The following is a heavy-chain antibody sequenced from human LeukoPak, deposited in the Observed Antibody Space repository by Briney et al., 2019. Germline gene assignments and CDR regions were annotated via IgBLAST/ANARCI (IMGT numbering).Heavy chain of an antibody. D-gene: IGHD4-17*01. CDR3: VKQGESYGDSVVDY. Sequence: GGSLRLSCAASGFTFRSYAMSWVRQSPGKGLEWVSAIRGNGGSTHYADSVKGRFTISRDNSRNTLYLQMNSLRAEDTAVYYCVKQGESYGDSVVDYWGQGTLVTVSS. CDR2: IRGNGGST. CDR1: GFTFRSYA. V-gene: IGHV3-23*01. J-gene: IGHJ4*02.